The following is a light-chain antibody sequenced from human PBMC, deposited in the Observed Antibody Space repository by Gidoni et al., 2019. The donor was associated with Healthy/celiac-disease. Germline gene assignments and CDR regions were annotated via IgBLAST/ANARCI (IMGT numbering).Light chain of an antibody. CDR1: QSISSW. CDR2: KAS. J-gene: IGKJ1*01. CDR3: QQYNSQPWT. V-gene: IGKV1-5*03. Sequence: DIQMTQSPSTLSASVGDRVTITCRPSQSISSWLAWYQQKPGKAPKLLIYKASSLESGVPSRFSGSGSGTEFTLTISSLQPDDFATYYCQQYNSQPWTFGQGTKVEIK.